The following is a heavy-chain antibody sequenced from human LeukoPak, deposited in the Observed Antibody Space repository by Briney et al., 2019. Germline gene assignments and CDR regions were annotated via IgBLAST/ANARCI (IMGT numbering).Heavy chain of an antibody. J-gene: IGHJ4*02. Sequence: GGSLRLSCAASGFTFDDYAMHWVRQAPGKGLEWVALISGDGGSTYYADSVKGRFTISRDNSKTSLYLQVTSLRDEDTAVYYCAKDRYCTSSSCYGPFDCWGQGTLVTVSS. D-gene: IGHD2-2*01. V-gene: IGHV3-43*02. CDR1: GFTFDDYA. CDR3: AKDRYCTSSSCYGPFDC. CDR2: ISGDGGST.